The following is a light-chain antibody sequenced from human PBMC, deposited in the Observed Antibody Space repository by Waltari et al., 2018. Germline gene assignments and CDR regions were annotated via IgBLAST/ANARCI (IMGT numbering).Light chain of an antibody. CDR3: QSSDNRGFVYV. J-gene: IGLJ1*01. V-gene: IGLV3-25*03. CDR2: KDT. Sequence: SSDLTQPPSVSVSPGETARITCSGETLPKQYSYWYQQKSGQAPVLVIYKDTERPSGIPGRFSGSSSGTTVTLTISGVQPEDEAVYYGQSSDNRGFVYVFGIGTQVTVL. CDR1: TLPKQY.